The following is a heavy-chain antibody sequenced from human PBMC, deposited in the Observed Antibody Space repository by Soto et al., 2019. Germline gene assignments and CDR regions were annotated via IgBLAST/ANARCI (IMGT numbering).Heavy chain of an antibody. CDR1: GFTFSTHA. J-gene: IGHJ6*02. CDR3: AKDPPWTVGPLAMDV. D-gene: IGHD3-3*01. V-gene: IGHV3-23*01. CDR2: FSGSGGNI. Sequence: GGSLRLSCVASGFTFSTHAMSWLRQAPGKGLEWVSTFSGSGGNIYYAESVKGRLTISRDDSKNTLYLHMNSLRVEDTAVYYCAKDPPWTVGPLAMDVWGQGTTVTVSS.